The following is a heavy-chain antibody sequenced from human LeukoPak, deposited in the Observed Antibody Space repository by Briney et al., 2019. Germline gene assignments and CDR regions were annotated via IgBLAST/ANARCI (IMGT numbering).Heavy chain of an antibody. D-gene: IGHD5-18*01. CDR3: ARASDDSYGAFDY. CDR2: IYSGGST. Sequence: GGSLRLSCAASGFTFSNTWMHWVRQPPGKGLEWVSVIYSGGSTYYADSVKGRFTISRDNSKNTLYLQMNSLRAEDTAVYYCARASDDSYGAFDYWGQGTLVTVSS. J-gene: IGHJ4*02. CDR1: GFTFSNTW. V-gene: IGHV3-53*01.